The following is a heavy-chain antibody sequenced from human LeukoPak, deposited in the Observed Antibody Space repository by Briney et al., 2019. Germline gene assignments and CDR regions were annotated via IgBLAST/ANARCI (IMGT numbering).Heavy chain of an antibody. Sequence: GASVKVSCKASGYTFTSYDINWVRQATGQGPEWMGWMNPNSGNTGYAQKFQGRVTMTRNTSISTAYMELSSLRSEDTAVYYCARGLTMVRGVIIPYWGQGTLVTVSS. V-gene: IGHV1-8*01. D-gene: IGHD3-10*01. CDR3: ARGLTMVRGVIIPY. J-gene: IGHJ4*02. CDR1: GYTFTSYD. CDR2: MNPNSGNT.